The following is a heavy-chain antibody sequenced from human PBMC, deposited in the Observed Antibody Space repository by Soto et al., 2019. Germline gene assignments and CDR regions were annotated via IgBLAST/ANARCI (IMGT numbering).Heavy chain of an antibody. CDR3: AREVLRFLEWLPRVVPDAFDI. CDR1: GGTFSRYA. D-gene: IGHD3-3*01. V-gene: IGHV1-69*13. Sequence: ASVKVSCKASGGTFSRYAISWVRQAPGQGLEWMGGIIPIFGTANYAQKFQGRVTITADESTSTAYMELSSLRSEDTAVYYCAREVLRFLEWLPRVVPDAFDIWGQGTMVTVSS. J-gene: IGHJ3*02. CDR2: IIPIFGTA.